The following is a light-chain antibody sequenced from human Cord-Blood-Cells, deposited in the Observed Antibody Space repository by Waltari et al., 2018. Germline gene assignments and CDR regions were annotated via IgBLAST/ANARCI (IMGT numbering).Light chain of an antibody. CDR3: SSYTSSSTLEV. CDR2: DVS. J-gene: IGLJ3*02. Sequence: QPASVSGSPGQSITISCTGTSSDVGGYNYVSWYQQHPGKAPKLMIYDVSNRPSGVSNRFSGSKSGNTASLTISGLQAEDEADYYCSSYTSSSTLEVFGGGTKLTVL. V-gene: IGLV2-14*01. CDR1: SSDVGGYNY.